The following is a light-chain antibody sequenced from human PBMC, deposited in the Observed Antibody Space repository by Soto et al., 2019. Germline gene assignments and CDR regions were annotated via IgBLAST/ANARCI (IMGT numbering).Light chain of an antibody. CDR1: SSDIGGYNY. CDR2: EVN. V-gene: IGLV2-14*01. J-gene: IGLJ1*01. CDR3: SSFASTHTYV. Sequence: QSVLTQPASVSGSPGQSITISCTGTSSDIGGYNYVSWYQQYPGKAPKLLIYEVNNRPSGVSHRFSGSKSGNTASLTISGLQAEDEADYYCSSFASTHTYVFGTGTKLTVL.